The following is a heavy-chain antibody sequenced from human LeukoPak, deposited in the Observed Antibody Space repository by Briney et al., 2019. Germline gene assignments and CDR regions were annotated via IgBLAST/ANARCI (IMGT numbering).Heavy chain of an antibody. CDR1: GYSFTNYW. CDR2: IYPGDSDT. D-gene: IGHD1-14*01. Sequence: GESLKISCKGSGYSFTNYWIGWVRQMPGKGVEWMGIIYPGDSDTRYSPSFQGQVTISVDKSIRTAYLQWSSQMASDTAMYYCASRGIDGMDVWGQGTTVTVSS. CDR3: ASRGIDGMDV. J-gene: IGHJ6*02. V-gene: IGHV5-51*01.